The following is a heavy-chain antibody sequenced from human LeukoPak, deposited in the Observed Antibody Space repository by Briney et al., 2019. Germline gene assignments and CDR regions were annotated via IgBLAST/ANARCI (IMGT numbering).Heavy chain of an antibody. V-gene: IGHV3-23*01. Sequence: GGSLRLSCAASGFTFSSYSMNWVRQAPGKGLEWVSAISGSGGSTYYADSVKGRFTISRDNSKNTLYLQMNSLRAEDTAVYYCATIYSGSYLSPFDYWGQGTLVTVSS. CDR3: ATIYSGSYLSPFDY. J-gene: IGHJ4*02. CDR1: GFTFSSYS. CDR2: ISGSGGST. D-gene: IGHD1-26*01.